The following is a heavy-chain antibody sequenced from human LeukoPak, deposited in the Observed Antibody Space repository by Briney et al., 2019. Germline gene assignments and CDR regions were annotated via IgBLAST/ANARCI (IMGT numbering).Heavy chain of an antibody. D-gene: IGHD3-10*01. J-gene: IGHJ4*02. Sequence: GGSLRPSCAASGFTFSSYGMHWVRQAPGKGLEWVAVISYDGSNKYYADSVKGRFTISRDNSKNTLYLQMNSLRAEDTAVYYCAKGVYYYGSGSDYWGQGTLVTVSS. CDR2: ISYDGSNK. V-gene: IGHV3-30*18. CDR1: GFTFSSYG. CDR3: AKGVYYYGSGSDY.